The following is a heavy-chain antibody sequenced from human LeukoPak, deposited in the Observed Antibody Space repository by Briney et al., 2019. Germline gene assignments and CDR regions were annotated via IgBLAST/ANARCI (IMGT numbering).Heavy chain of an antibody. CDR3: ARHTMRPHAGWFDP. D-gene: IGHD5-24*01. CDR1: GSSSSTYW. Sequence: GESLKISCKDFGSSSSTYWVGWVRQMPGQGLEYMGIILPTTSEVRYSQAFQGQVTISADESIRTAYLQWTSLKASDTAMYYCARHTMRPHAGWFDPWGQETLVTVSS. J-gene: IGHJ5*02. CDR2: ILPTTSEV. V-gene: IGHV5-51*01.